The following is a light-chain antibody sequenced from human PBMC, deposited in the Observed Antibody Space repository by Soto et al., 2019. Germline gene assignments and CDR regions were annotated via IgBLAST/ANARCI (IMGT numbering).Light chain of an antibody. V-gene: IGKV3-15*01. CDR1: QSVNSN. Sequence: EIVMTQSPATLSVSPGERATLSCRASQSVNSNLAWFQQKPGQAPRLLIYGASTRATGIPARLSGSGSGTEFTLTISSLQSEDFAEYHCQQYNNWPQTFGRGTKVDIK. J-gene: IGKJ1*01. CDR3: QQYNNWPQT. CDR2: GAS.